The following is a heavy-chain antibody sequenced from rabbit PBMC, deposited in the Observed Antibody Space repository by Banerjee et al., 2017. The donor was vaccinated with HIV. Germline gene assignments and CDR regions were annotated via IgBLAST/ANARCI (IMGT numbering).Heavy chain of an antibody. J-gene: IGHJ4*01. CDR3: AREGTGYAGYGYYGL. D-gene: IGHD8-1*01. V-gene: IGHV1S40*01. CDR1: GFSFSNSYY. Sequence: QSLEESGGDLVKPGASLTLTCTASGFSFSNSYYMCWVRQAPGKGLEWIACIYAGSSGSTYCASWAKGRFTISKTSSTTVTLQMTSLTAADTATYFCAREGTGYAGYGYYGLWGQGTLGTVS. CDR2: IYAGSSGST.